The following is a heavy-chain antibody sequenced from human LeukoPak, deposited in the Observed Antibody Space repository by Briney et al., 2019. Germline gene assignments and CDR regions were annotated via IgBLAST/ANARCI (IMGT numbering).Heavy chain of an antibody. CDR1: GFSLSRYW. CDR2: IGKDGSGN. V-gene: IGHV3-7*01. Sequence: PGGSLRLSCAASGFSLSRYWMSWVRQAPGKGLEWVANIGKDGSGNHYVDSVKGRFTISRDNAKNSLYLQMNSLRADDTAVYYCARDLDYYATDHWGQGTLVTVSS. CDR3: ARDLDYYATDH. J-gene: IGHJ5*02. D-gene: IGHD3/OR15-3a*01.